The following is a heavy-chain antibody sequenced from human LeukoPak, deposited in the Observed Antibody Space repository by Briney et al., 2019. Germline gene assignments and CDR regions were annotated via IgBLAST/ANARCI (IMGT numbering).Heavy chain of an antibody. Sequence: SSQTLSLTCTVSGGSISSDTYYWSWIRQPAGKGLEWIGRVYTSGNVNSNPSLKSRVTISADTSKNQFSLKLSSVTAADTALYYCASHRREYFDSSGYFYLNAFDIWGRGTMVTVSS. V-gene: IGHV4-61*02. CDR1: GGSISSDTYY. J-gene: IGHJ3*02. CDR3: ASHRREYFDSSGYFYLNAFDI. D-gene: IGHD3-22*01. CDR2: VYTSGNV.